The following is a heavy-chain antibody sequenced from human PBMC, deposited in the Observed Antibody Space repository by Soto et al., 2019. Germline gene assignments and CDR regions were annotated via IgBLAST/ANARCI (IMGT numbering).Heavy chain of an antibody. D-gene: IGHD6-19*01. V-gene: IGHV4-30-2*01. CDR1: GGYISSGGSS. CDR3: ARAGDSSGPVALGY. J-gene: IGHJ4*02. CDR2: IYHSGST. Sequence: PSETLSLTCAVSGGYISSGGSSWSWIRPPPGKGLEWIGYIYHSGSTYYNPSLKSRVTISVDRSKNQFSLKLSSVTAADTAVYYCARAGDSSGPVALGYWGQGTLVTVSS.